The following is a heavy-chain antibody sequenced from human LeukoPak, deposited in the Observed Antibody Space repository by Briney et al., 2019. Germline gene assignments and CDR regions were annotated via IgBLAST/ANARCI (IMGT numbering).Heavy chain of an antibody. CDR3: AKEYGAGFYFYYGMDV. D-gene: IGHD1-26*01. CDR2: ISFDGGNT. Sequence: GGSLRLSCTASGFSFRNYGMHWVGQAPGKGLDWVAVISFDGGNTFYADSVKGRFTISRDYSKNTLSLQMNSLRAEDTAVYYCAKEYGAGFYFYYGMDVWGQGTTVTVSS. V-gene: IGHV3-30*18. J-gene: IGHJ6*02. CDR1: GFSFRNYG.